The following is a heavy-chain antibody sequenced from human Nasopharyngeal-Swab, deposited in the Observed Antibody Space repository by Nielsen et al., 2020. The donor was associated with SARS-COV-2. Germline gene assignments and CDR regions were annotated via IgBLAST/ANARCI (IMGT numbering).Heavy chain of an antibody. V-gene: IGHV5-10-1*01. CDR3: AGTRIVGATTAWFDP. J-gene: IGHJ5*02. CDR1: GYSFTSYW. CDR2: IDPSDSYT. D-gene: IGHD1-26*01. Sequence: GSLRLSCKGSGYSFTSYWISWVRQMPGKGLEWMGRIDPSDSYTNYSPSFQGHVTISADKSVSTAYLQWSSLKASDTAMYYCAGTRIVGATTAWFDPWGQGTLVTVSS.